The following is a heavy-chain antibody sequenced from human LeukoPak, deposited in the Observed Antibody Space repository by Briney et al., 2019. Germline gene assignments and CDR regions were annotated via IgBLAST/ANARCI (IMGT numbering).Heavy chain of an antibody. CDR3: ARQFSTMIGFYGWFDP. CDR2: IYPGDSDT. J-gene: IGHJ5*02. D-gene: IGHD3-22*01. V-gene: IGHV5-51*01. CDR1: GYSFTSYW. Sequence: GESLKISCKGSGYSFTSYWIGWVRQMPGKGLEWMGIIYPGDSDTRYSPSFQGQVTISADKSISTAYLQWSSLKASDTAMYYCARQFSTMIGFYGWFDPWGQGTLVTVS.